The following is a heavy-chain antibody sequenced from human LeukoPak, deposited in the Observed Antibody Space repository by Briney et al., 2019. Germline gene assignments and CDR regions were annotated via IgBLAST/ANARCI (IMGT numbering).Heavy chain of an antibody. Sequence: GGSLRLSCAASGFTFSSYSMNWVRQAPGKGLEWVSSISSSSSYIYYADSVKGRFTISRDNAKNSLYLQMNSLRAEDTAVYYCARGSGYSYASPLFDYWGQGTLVTVSS. CDR2: ISSSSSYI. J-gene: IGHJ4*02. D-gene: IGHD5-18*01. V-gene: IGHV3-21*01. CDR3: ARGSGYSYASPLFDY. CDR1: GFTFSSYS.